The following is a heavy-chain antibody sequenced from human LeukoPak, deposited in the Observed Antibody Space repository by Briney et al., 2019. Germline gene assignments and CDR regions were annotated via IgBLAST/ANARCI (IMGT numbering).Heavy chain of an antibody. CDR1: GFTFSGFS. J-gene: IGHJ6*02. CDR2: IKQDGSER. D-gene: IGHD1-26*01. CDR3: AKLWSGSYYYYGMDV. V-gene: IGHV3-7*01. Sequence: GGSLRLSCAASGFTFSGFSMSWVRQSPTKGLEWVANIKQDGSERYYVDSVKGRFTISRDNAKNSLSLQMNNLRVEDTAVYYCAKLWSGSYYYYGMDVWGQGTTVTVSS.